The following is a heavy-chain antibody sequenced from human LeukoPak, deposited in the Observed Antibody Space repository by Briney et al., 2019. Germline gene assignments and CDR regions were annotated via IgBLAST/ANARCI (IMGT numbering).Heavy chain of an antibody. J-gene: IGHJ3*01. CDR1: GDSISSDF. Sequence: PSETLSLTCTVSGDSISSDFWSWIRQPAGKGLEWIGHIYFTGSTNYNPSLKSRVTMALDTSRNQLSLRLSSVTAADTAVYYCARFVPPPGVFDDWGRGTMVTVSS. V-gene: IGHV4-4*07. CDR3: ARFVPPPGVFDD. CDR2: IYFTGST. D-gene: IGHD2-8*01.